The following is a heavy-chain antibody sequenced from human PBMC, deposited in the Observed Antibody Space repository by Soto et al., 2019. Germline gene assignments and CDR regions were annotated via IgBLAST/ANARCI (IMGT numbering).Heavy chain of an antibody. Sequence: SETLSLTCTVSGGSISSGGYYWSWIRQHPGKGLEWIGYIYYSGSTYYNPSLKSRVTISVDTSKNQFSLKLSSVTAADTAVYYCASQGGFYDFWSGYQSGWFDPWGQGTLVTVSS. CDR3: ASQGGFYDFWSGYQSGWFDP. D-gene: IGHD3-3*01. V-gene: IGHV4-31*03. CDR1: GGSISSGGYY. CDR2: IYYSGST. J-gene: IGHJ5*02.